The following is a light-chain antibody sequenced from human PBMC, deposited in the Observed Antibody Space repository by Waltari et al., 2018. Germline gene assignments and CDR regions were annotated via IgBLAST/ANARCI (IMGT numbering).Light chain of an antibody. V-gene: IGLV1-47*01. Sequence: QSVLTQPPSASGTPGQRVTISCSGSRSNIGSNYVSWYQQVPGTAPKLLIYRNTQRPSGVPDRFSGSKSGTSASLAISGLRSEDEADYYCAAWDDSLSGRVFGGGTKVTVL. CDR2: RNT. J-gene: IGLJ3*02. CDR1: RSNIGSNY. CDR3: AAWDDSLSGRV.